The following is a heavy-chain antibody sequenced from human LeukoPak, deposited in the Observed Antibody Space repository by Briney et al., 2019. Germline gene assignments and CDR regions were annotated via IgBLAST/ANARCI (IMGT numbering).Heavy chain of an antibody. CDR3: ARMSEEGEQQLVAPSYYFDY. V-gene: IGHV4-61*02. Sequence: SETLSLTCTVSGGSISSGRFYWSWIRQPAGKGLEWIGRIFTSGSTNYNPSLKSRVTISVDTSKNQFSLKLSSVTAADTAVYYCARMSEEGEQQLVAPSYYFDYWGQGTLVTVSS. D-gene: IGHD6-13*01. CDR2: IFTSGST. J-gene: IGHJ4*02. CDR1: GGSISSGRFY.